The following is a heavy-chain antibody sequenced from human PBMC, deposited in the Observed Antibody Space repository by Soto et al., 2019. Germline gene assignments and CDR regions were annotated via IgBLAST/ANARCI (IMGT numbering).Heavy chain of an antibody. Sequence: PGGSLRLSCAASGFTLSDHFMDWVRQAPGKGLEWVAVVSHDGRNTHYADSVKGRFTISRDSSKNTVSLEMTSLRAEDTAVYYCAKGGRQWLVTSDFNYWGQGALVTVSS. J-gene: IGHJ4*02. CDR3: AKGGRQWLVTSDFNY. CDR1: GFTLSDHF. D-gene: IGHD6-19*01. V-gene: IGHV3-30*18. CDR2: VSHDGRNT.